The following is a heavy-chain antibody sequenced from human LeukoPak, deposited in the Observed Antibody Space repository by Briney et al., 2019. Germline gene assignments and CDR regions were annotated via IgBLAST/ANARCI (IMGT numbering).Heavy chain of an antibody. J-gene: IGHJ5*02. Sequence: PGESLQISCAASGFTFSSYAMSWVRQAPGKGLGWVSAISGSGGSTYYADSVKGRFTISRDNSKNTLYLQMNSLRAEDTAGYYCAKGVVPAASSGWYRYNWFDPWGQGTLVTVSS. CDR3: AKGVVPAASSGWYRYNWFDP. D-gene: IGHD2-2*01. V-gene: IGHV3-23*01. CDR2: ISGSGGST. CDR1: GFTFSSYA.